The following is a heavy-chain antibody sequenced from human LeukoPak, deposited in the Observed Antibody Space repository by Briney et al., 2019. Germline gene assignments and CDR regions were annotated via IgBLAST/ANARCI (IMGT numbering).Heavy chain of an antibody. J-gene: IGHJ4*02. CDR1: GFTFGDYA. CDR3: TRGYSIDY. Sequence: GRSLRLSCTASGFTFGDYAMRWVRQAPGKGLEWVGFIRSKASGGTTEYTASVKGRYTISRDDSKSIAYLQMNSLITEDTAVYYCTRGYSIDYWGQGTQVTVSS. CDR2: IRSKASGGTT. D-gene: IGHD4-11*01. V-gene: IGHV3-49*04.